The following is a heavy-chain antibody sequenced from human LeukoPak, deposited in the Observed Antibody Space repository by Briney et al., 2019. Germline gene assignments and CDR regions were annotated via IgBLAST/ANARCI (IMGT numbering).Heavy chain of an antibody. CDR1: VYTFTGYY. CDR2: INPNSGGT. D-gene: IGHD2-2*01. J-gene: IGHJ5*02. V-gene: IGHV1-2*02. Sequence: ASVKVSCKASVYTFTGYYMHWVGQAPGQGLEWMGWINPNSGGTNYAQKFQGRVTMTRDTSISTAYMELSRLRSDDTAVYYCARDLVYYSSSTAFDPWGQGTLVTVSS. CDR3: ARDLVYYSSSTAFDP.